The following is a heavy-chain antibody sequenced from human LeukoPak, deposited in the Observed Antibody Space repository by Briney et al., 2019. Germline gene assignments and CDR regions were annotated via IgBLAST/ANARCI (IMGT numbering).Heavy chain of an antibody. V-gene: IGHV5-51*01. CDR2: IYPGDSDT. CDR3: ARRMRGYRTWDY. J-gene: IGHJ4*02. CDR1: GHSFTSHW. Sequence: GESLKMSCKSSGHSFTSHWIGWVRQVPGKGLEWMGIIYPGDSDTRYSPSFQGRVTISADKSITTAYLQWSSLKASDTAMYYCARRMRGYRTWDYWGQGTLVTVSS. D-gene: IGHD1-14*01.